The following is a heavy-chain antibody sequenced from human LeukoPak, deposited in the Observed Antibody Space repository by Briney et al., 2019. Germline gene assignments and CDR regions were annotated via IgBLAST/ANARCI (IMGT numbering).Heavy chain of an antibody. CDR3: ARVTAGGVFDY. Sequence: PGGSLRLSCADSGFTFSSYAMYWVRQAPGKGLEYVSSISSNGGGTYYANSVKGRFTISRDNSKNTLFLQMGSLRAEDMAVYYCARVTAGGVFDYWGQGTLVTVSS. CDR1: GFTFSSYA. CDR2: ISSNGGGT. J-gene: IGHJ4*02. D-gene: IGHD3-16*01. V-gene: IGHV3-64*01.